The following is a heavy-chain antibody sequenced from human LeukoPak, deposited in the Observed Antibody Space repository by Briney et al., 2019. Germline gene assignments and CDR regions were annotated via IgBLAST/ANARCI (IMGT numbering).Heavy chain of an antibody. D-gene: IGHD3-22*01. J-gene: IGHJ6*03. CDR1: GYTFTSYG. CDR2: ISAYNGNT. CDR3: ARPIPPTYYYDSSGYYSYYYYYMDV. Sequence: GASVKVACKASGYTFTSYGISWVRQAPGQGLEWMGWISAYNGNTNYAQKLQGRVTMTTDTSTSTAYMELRSLSSDDTAVYYCARPIPPTYYYDSSGYYSYYYYYMDVWGKGTTVTVSS. V-gene: IGHV1-18*01.